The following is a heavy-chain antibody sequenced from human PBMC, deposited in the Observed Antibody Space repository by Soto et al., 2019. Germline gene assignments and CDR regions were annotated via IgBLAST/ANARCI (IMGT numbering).Heavy chain of an antibody. V-gene: IGHV3-30-3*01. CDR3: ARGADYGDYDPTYYHYYRLDV. Sequence: GGSLRLSCAASGFTFSSYAMHWVRQAPGKGLEWVAVISYDGSNKYYADSVKGRFTISRDNSKNTLYLQMNSLRAEDTAVYYCARGADYGDYDPTYYHYYRLDVWGQGTTVTVSS. CDR2: ISYDGSNK. D-gene: IGHD4-17*01. J-gene: IGHJ6*02. CDR1: GFTFSSYA.